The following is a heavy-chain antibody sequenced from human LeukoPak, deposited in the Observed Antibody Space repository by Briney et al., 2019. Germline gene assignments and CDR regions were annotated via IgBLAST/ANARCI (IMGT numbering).Heavy chain of an antibody. V-gene: IGHV4-39*07. J-gene: IGHJ5*02. CDR2: IYYSGST. D-gene: IGHD3-10*01. CDR3: ARGGYYGSGNDFRFDP. Sequence: SETLSLTCTVSGGSISSSSYYWGWIRQPPGKGLEWIGSIYYSGSTYYNPSLKSRVTISVDTSKNQFSLKLNSVTAADTAVYYCARGGYYGSGNDFRFDPWGQGTLVTVSS. CDR1: GGSISSSSYY.